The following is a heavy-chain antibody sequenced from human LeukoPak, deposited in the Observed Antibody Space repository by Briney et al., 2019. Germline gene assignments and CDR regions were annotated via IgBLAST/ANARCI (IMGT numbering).Heavy chain of an antibody. D-gene: IGHD4-23*01. CDR2: IYSGGST. CDR1: GFTFSSYE. Sequence: GGSLRLSCAASGFTFSSYEMNWVRQAPGKGLEWVSVIYSGGSTYYADSVKGRFTISRDNAKNSLYLQMNSLRAEDTAVYYCARDYGGSSPFDYWGQGTLVTVSS. V-gene: IGHV3-48*03. J-gene: IGHJ4*02. CDR3: ARDYGGSSPFDY.